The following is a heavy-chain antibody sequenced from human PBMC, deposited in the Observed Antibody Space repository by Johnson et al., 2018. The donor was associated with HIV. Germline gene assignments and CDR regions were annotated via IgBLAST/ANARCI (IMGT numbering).Heavy chain of an antibody. CDR1: GFTFSSYD. V-gene: IGHV3-13*01. J-gene: IGHJ3*02. CDR3: ARGLAYCGGDCSPDAFDI. CDR2: IGTAGDT. D-gene: IGHD2-21*02. Sequence: VQLVESGGGVVQPGGSLRLSCAASGFTFSSYDMHWVRQATGKGLEWVSAIGTAGDTYYPGSVKGRFTISRENAKNSLYLQMNSLRAGDTAVYYCARGLAYCGGDCSPDAFDIWGQGTMVTVSS.